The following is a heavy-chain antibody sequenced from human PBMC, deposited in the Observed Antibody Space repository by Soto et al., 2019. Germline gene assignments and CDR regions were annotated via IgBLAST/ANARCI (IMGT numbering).Heavy chain of an antibody. D-gene: IGHD3-22*01. CDR2: IWYDGSLK. CDR1: GFTFYTYG. J-gene: IGHJ4*02. CDR3: AAGGSGYYAN. V-gene: IGHV3-33*01. Sequence: GGSLRLSCAASGFTFYTYGMHWVRQAPGKGLEWVAIIWYDGSLKYYADSVKGRFTISRDNPKNTLYLQMNSLRAEDAAVYYCAAGGSGYYANWGQGTLVTVSS.